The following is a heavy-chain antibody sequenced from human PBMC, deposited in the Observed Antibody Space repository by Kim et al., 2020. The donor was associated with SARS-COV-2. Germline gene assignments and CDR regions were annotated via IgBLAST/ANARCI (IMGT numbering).Heavy chain of an antibody. Sequence: GGSLRLSCAASGFTFDDYTMHWVRQAPGKGLEWVSLISWDGGSTYYADSVKGRFTISRDNSKNSLYLQMNSLRTEDTALYYCAKDWGPSYPTHYDFWSGYYPSNGMDVWGQGTTVTVSS. V-gene: IGHV3-43*01. J-gene: IGHJ6*02. CDR2: ISWDGGST. CDR3: AKDWGPSYPTHYDFWSGYYPSNGMDV. CDR1: GFTFDDYT. D-gene: IGHD3-3*01.